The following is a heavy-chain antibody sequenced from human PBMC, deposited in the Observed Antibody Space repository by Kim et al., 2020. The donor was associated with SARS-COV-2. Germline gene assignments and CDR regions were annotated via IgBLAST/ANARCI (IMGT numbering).Heavy chain of an antibody. CDR3: ARDWGDNWNDYLSDPFYP. CDR2: IIPFVGTT. D-gene: IGHD1-20*01. CDR1: GGTFNNYA. Sequence: SVKVSCKASGGTFNNYAINWVRQAPGLGLEWMGRIIPFVGTTTYAQSFRGRVIITADKSTSTAYMELRSLRSDDTAVYYCARDWGDNWNDYLSDPFYPWGQGTLDSVSS. V-gene: IGHV1-69*04. J-gene: IGHJ5*02.